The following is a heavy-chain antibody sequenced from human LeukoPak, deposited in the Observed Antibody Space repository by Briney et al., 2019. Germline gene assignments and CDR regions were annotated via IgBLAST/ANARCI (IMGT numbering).Heavy chain of an antibody. CDR3: ARGYSSGWYADY. V-gene: IGHV1-69*05. CDR1: GGTFSSYA. Sequence: GSSVKVSCKVSGGTFSSYAISWVRQAPGQGLEWMGGIIPIFGTANYAQKFQGRVTITTDESTSTAYMELSSLRSEDTAVYYCARGYSSGWYADYWGQGTLVTVSS. D-gene: IGHD6-19*01. J-gene: IGHJ4*02. CDR2: IIPIFGTA.